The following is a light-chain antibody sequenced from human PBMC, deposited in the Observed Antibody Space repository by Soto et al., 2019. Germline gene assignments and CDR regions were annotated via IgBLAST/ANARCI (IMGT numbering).Light chain of an antibody. CDR2: GAS. V-gene: IGKV3-20*01. Sequence: ENVLTQSPGTLSLSPGERATLSCRASQSVRSNYVAWYQQKPGQAPRLLISGASSRATGIPDRFSGSGSGTDVTLTISRLEPEDFALYYCQQYGSSPITVGQGTRLDIK. J-gene: IGKJ5*01. CDR3: QQYGSSPIT. CDR1: QSVRSNY.